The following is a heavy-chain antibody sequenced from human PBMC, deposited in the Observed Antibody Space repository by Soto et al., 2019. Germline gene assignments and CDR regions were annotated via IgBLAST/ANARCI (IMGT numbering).Heavy chain of an antibody. J-gene: IGHJ4*02. D-gene: IGHD1-1*01. CDR3: WRHDKTALPPLDS. CDR1: GAGDTFSNYG. CDR2: TIPAFGTA. V-gene: IGHV1-69*06. Sequence: QVHLVQSGAEVKSPGSAVTVSCKVSGAGDTFSNYGLNWMRQAPGQGLEWMGGTIPAFGTANYAQKFQGRVTITADTSTTTAYMDLSSLRSDDTAVYYCWRHDKTALPPLDSWGQGTLVSVSS.